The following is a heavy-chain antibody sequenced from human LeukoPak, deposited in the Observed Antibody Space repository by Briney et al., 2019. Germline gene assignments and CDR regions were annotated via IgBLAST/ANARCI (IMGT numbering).Heavy chain of an antibody. Sequence: GGSLRLSCAASGFTFSSYSMNWVRQAPGKGLEWVSSISSSSYIYYADSVKGRFTISRDNAKNSLYLQMNSLRAEDTAVYYCARDLYRSSSWHFAYWGQGTLVTVSS. V-gene: IGHV3-21*01. J-gene: IGHJ4*02. D-gene: IGHD6-13*01. CDR3: ARDLYRSSSWHFAY. CDR1: GFTFSSYS. CDR2: ISSSSYI.